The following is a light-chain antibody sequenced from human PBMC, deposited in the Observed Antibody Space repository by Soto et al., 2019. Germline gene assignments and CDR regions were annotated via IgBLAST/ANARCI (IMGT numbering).Light chain of an antibody. CDR2: GAS. J-gene: IGKJ3*01. Sequence: EIVLTQSPGTLSLSPGERATLSCRASQSISSNYLAWYQQKPGQAPRLLIYGASFRATGIPDRFSGSGSGTDFTLTISRLEPEDFGVYYCQQYGRSPPGFTFGPGTKWIS. CDR1: QSISSNY. V-gene: IGKV3-20*01. CDR3: QQYGRSPPGFT.